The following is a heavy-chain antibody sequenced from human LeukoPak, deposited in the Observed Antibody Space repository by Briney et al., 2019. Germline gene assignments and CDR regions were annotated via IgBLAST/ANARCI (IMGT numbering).Heavy chain of an antibody. V-gene: IGHV3-30*02. D-gene: IGHD6-13*01. CDR2: IRYDGSNK. CDR1: GFTFSSYG. J-gene: IGHJ4*02. CDR3: AKDRVRYSSSWPFDY. Sequence: GGSLRLSCAASGFTFSSYGMQWVRQAPGKGLEWVAFIRYDGSNKYYADSVKGRFTISRDNSKNTLYLQMNSLRAEDTAVYYCAKDRVRYSSSWPFDYWGQGTLVTVSS.